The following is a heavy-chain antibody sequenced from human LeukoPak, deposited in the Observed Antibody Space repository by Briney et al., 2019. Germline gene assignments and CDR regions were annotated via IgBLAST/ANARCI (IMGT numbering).Heavy chain of an antibody. D-gene: IGHD3-10*01. CDR2: MNPNSGNT. CDR1: GYTFTSYD. CDR3: ARGLGSGSYYGS. J-gene: IGHJ5*02. V-gene: IGHV1-8*01. Sequence: ASVKVSCKASGYTFTSYDINWVRQATGQGLEWMGWMNPNSGNTGYAQKFQGRVTMTRDTSTSTVYMEMSSLRSEDTAVYYCARGLGSGSYYGSWGQGTLVTVSS.